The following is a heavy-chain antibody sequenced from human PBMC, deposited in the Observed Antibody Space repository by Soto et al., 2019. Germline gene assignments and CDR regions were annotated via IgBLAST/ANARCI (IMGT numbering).Heavy chain of an antibody. J-gene: IGHJ5*02. D-gene: IGHD3-16*02. CDR3: ARNGSYGYVWGSYRFNWFDP. CDR2: ISAYNGNT. Sequence: ASVKVSCKASGYTFTSYGISWVRQAPGQGLEWMGWISAYNGNTNYAQKLQGRVTMTTDTSTSTAYMELRSLRSDDTAVYYCARNGSYGYVWGSYRFNWFDPWGQGTLVTVSS. V-gene: IGHV1-18*01. CDR1: GYTFTSYG.